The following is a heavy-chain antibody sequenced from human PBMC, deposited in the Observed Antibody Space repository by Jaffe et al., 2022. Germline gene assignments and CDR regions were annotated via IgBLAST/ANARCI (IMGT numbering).Heavy chain of an antibody. Sequence: QLQLQESGPGLVKPSETLSLTCTVSGGSISSSTYYWGWIRQPPGKGLEWIGTVFYSGSTYYNPSLRSRVTISVDTSKNQFSLKVTSVTAADTAVYYCARHVYLRSGYYQACDYWGQGTLVTVSS. CDR3: ARHVYLRSGYYQACDY. CDR2: VFYSGST. J-gene: IGHJ4*02. D-gene: IGHD3-3*01. CDR1: GGSISSSTYY. V-gene: IGHV4-39*01.